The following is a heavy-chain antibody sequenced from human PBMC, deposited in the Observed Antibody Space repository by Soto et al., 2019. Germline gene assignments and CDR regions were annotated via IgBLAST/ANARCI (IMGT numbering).Heavy chain of an antibody. J-gene: IGHJ4*02. CDR3: ARERYSYGPYYFDY. CDR1: GFTFSDYY. D-gene: IGHD5-18*01. CDR2: ITSSGSTT. Sequence: XGSLRLSCAASGFTFSDYYMSWIRQAPGKGLEWVSSITSSGSTTYYTDSVKGRFTMQMNSLRAEDTAVYYCARERYSYGPYYFDYWGQGTLVTVSS. V-gene: IGHV3-11*01.